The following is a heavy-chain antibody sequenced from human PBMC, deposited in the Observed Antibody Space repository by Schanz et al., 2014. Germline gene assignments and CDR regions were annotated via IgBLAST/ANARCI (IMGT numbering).Heavy chain of an antibody. J-gene: IGHJ3*01. Sequence: EVQLVESGGGLIQPGGSLRLSCAASGFTFNTSWFHWVRQPPGKGLLWVSVISGSGDDTYYADSVKGRFTISRDNSKTTLYLHMNSLRVEDTAVYYCAPLDDCGGGCPINDAFDVWGQGTMVTVSS. CDR3: APLDDCGGGCPINDAFDV. CDR1: GFTFNTSW. CDR2: ISGSGDDT. D-gene: IGHD2-21*01. V-gene: IGHV3-23*04.